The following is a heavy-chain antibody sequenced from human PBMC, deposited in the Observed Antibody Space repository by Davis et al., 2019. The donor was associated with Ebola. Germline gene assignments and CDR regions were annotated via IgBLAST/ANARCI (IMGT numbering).Heavy chain of an antibody. CDR3: ARFGHSSSQQDWFDP. D-gene: IGHD6-13*01. V-gene: IGHV4-31*03. CDR1: GGSISSGGYY. Sequence: SETLSLTCTVSGGSISSGGYYWSWIRQHPGKGLEWIGYIYYSGSTYYNPSLKSRVTISVDTSKNQFSLKLSSVTAADTAVYYCARFGHSSSQQDWFDPWGQGTLVTVSS. CDR2: IYYSGST. J-gene: IGHJ5*02.